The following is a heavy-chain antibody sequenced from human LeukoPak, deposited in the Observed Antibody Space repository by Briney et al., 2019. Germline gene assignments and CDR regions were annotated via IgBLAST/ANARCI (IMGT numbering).Heavy chain of an antibody. D-gene: IGHD6-19*01. CDR2: INPNSGGT. CDR1: GYTFTSYG. Sequence: ASVKVSCKASGYTFTSYGISWVRQAPGQGLEWMGWINPNSGGTNYAQKFQGRVTMTRDTSISTAYMELSRLRSDDTAVYYCASIGVYSSGWPSDYWGQGTLVTVSS. CDR3: ASIGVYSSGWPSDY. J-gene: IGHJ4*02. V-gene: IGHV1-2*02.